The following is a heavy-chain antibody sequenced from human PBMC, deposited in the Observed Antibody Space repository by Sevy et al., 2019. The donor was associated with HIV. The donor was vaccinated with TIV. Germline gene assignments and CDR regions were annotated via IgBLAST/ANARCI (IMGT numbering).Heavy chain of an antibody. J-gene: IGHJ4*02. V-gene: IGHV1-2*02. CDR2: VNPNGGGT. CDR3: ARMGDYYDSSGYYPLKF. D-gene: IGHD3-22*01. Sequence: ASVKVSCKASGYTFTGYYVHWVRQAPGQGLEWMGWVNPNGGGTYFAKKFQDSVTMTTDTSVNTAYMELRSLRFDDTAVYYCARMGDYYDSSGYYPLKFWDQGTLVTVSS. CDR1: GYTFTGYY.